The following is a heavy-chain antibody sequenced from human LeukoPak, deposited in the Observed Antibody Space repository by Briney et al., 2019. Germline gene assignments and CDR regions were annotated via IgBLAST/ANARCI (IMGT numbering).Heavy chain of an antibody. V-gene: IGHV4-34*01. CDR2: INHSGST. D-gene: IGHD6-6*01. J-gene: IGHJ4*02. CDR1: GVSFSGYY. CDR3: ARYSSSLAHDY. Sequence: SENLSLTCAVYGVSFSGYYWSWIRQPPGKGLEWIGEINHSGSTNYNPSLKSRVTISVDTSKNQFSLKLSSVTAADTAVYYCARYSSSLAHDYWGQGILVTVSS.